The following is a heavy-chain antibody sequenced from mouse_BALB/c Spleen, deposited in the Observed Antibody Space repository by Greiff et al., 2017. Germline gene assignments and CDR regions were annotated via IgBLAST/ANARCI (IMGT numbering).Heavy chain of an antibody. V-gene: IGHV5-17*02. Sequence: VQLVESGGGLVQPGASGKLSCAASGFTFSSFGMHWVRQAPEKGLEWVAYISSGSSTIYYADTVKGRSTITRDKPKNTLYLQMASLSSEDTAMYYCERVGFDYWGQGTTVTVSS. CDR1: GFTFSSFG. CDR3: ERVGFDY. J-gene: IGHJ2*01. CDR2: ISSGSSTI.